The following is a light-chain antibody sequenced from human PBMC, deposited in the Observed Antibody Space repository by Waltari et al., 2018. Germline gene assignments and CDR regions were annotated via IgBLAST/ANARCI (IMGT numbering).Light chain of an antibody. CDR2: DVS. CDR1: SSDVGGYNY. J-gene: IGLJ3*02. Sequence: QSALTQPASVSGSLGQSITISCTGTSSDVGGYNYVSWYQQHPGKAPKLMIFDVSNRPSGVSNRFSGSKSGNTASLTISGLQAEDEADYYCSSYISSSTLEVFGGGTRLTVL. CDR3: SSYISSSTLEV. V-gene: IGLV2-14*03.